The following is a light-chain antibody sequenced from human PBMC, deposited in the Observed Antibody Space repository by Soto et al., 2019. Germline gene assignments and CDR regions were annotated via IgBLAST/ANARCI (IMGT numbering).Light chain of an antibody. CDR1: SSNIGPGFD. Sequence: QSVLTQPPSVSGAPGQTVTISCAGSSSNIGPGFDVHWYQQVSGAAPKLLIYGNSNRPSGVPDRFSGSRSGTSASLAITGLQPEDEDDYYCQSYDSSLRGSVFGPGTKVTVL. CDR2: GNS. CDR3: QSYDSSLRGSV. J-gene: IGLJ1*01. V-gene: IGLV1-40*01.